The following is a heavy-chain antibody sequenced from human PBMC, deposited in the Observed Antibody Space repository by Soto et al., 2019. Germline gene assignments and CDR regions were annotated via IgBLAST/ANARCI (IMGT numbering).Heavy chain of an antibody. D-gene: IGHD6-19*01. Sequence: EVQLLESGGDLVQPGGSLRLSCAASGFTFSNFAMSWVRQAPGRGLEWVSGISASGRDIHYADSVKDRLTVSRDNSKNTLYLQMNSLRAEDTAIYYCAKGKTSGWYYFDYWGQGALVTVSS. CDR1: GFTFSNFA. J-gene: IGHJ4*02. CDR2: ISASGRDI. V-gene: IGHV3-23*01. CDR3: AKGKTSGWYYFDY.